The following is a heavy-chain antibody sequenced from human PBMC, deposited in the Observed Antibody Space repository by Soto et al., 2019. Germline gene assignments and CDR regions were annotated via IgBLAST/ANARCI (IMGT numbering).Heavy chain of an antibody. V-gene: IGHV1-69*01. CDR2: IIPIFGTA. D-gene: IGHD3-16*01. Sequence: SSVTVSCTASGGTFSSYALSWVRLSPGQGLECMGGIIPIFGTANYAQKCQGRVTITADESASTAYMELSSLRSEDTAVYYCARSDLITHDAFDIWGQGTMVTVSS. CDR1: GGTFSSYA. CDR3: ARSDLITHDAFDI. J-gene: IGHJ3*02.